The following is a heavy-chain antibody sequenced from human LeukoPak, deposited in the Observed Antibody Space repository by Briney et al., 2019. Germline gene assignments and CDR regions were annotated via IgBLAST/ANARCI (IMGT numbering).Heavy chain of an antibody. CDR1: GFTLSSYS. V-gene: IGHV3-21*04. Sequence: GGSLRLSCAASGFTLSSYSMNWVRQAPGKGLEWVSSISSSSSYIYYADSVKGRFTISRDNAKNSLYLLMNSLRAEDTAVYYCARDARDGSGTYLRIFDRWGQGTLVTVSS. D-gene: IGHD3-22*01. CDR2: ISSSSSYI. CDR3: ARDARDGSGTYLRIFDR. J-gene: IGHJ5*02.